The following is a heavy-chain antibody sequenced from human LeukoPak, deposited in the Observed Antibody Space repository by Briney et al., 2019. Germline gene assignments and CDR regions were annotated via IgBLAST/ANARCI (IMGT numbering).Heavy chain of an antibody. D-gene: IGHD1-26*01. CDR2: FDPEHGEP. V-gene: IGHV1-24*01. CDR3: ATHLGATLFDY. CDR1: GYTLIELS. J-gene: IGHJ4*02. Sequence: ASVKVSGKVSGYTLIELSMHWVRQAPGKGLEWMGNFDPEHGEPIYAQRFQGRVTMTEDTSTDTAYMELSSLRSEDTAVYYCATHLGATLFDYWGQGTLVTVSS.